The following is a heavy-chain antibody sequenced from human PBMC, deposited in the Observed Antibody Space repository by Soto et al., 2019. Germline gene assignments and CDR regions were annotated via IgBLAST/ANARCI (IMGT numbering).Heavy chain of an antibody. J-gene: IGHJ5*02. D-gene: IGHD6-13*01. CDR3: ASCTYPGIADDP. V-gene: IGHV3-33*08. Sequence: GGSLRLSCAASGFTFSSYGMHWVRQAPGKGLEWVAVIWYDGSKKYYADSVKGRFTISRDNSKNTLYLQMNNLRSEDTAVYYCASCTYPGIADDPWGQGTLVTVSS. CDR2: IWYDGSKK. CDR1: GFTFSSYG.